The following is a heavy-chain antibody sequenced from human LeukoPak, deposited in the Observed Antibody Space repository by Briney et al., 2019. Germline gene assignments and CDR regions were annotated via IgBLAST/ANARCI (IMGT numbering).Heavy chain of an antibody. CDR1: GGSISSYY. Sequence: PSETLSLTCTVSGGSISSYYWSWIRQPPGKGLEWIGYTRYSESTIYNPSLMSRVTISEDTSKNQFSLILTSVTAADTAVYYCAGTIGAAGTWNTAVVYYYYGMDVWGQGTTVSVS. V-gene: IGHV4-59*08. CDR3: AGTIGAAGTWNTAVVYYYYGMDV. J-gene: IGHJ6*02. CDR2: TRYSEST. D-gene: IGHD6-13*01.